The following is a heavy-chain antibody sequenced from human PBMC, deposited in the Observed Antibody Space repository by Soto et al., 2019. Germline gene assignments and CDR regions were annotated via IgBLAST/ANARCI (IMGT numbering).Heavy chain of an antibody. CDR2: ISSSSSYI. CDR1: GFTFSSYS. CDR3: ARDPPVAAAGTGWFDP. J-gene: IGHJ5*02. V-gene: IGHV3-21*01. Sequence: EVQLVESGGGLVKPGGSLRLSCAASGFTFSSYSMNWVRQAPGKGLEWVSSISSSSSYIYYADSVKGRFTISRDNAKNSLYLHMNSLRAEDTAVYYCARDPPVAAAGTGWFDPWGQGTLVTVSS. D-gene: IGHD6-13*01.